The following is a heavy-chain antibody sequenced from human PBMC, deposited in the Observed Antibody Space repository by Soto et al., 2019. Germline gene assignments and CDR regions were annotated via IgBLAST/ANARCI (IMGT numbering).Heavy chain of an antibody. Sequence: SETLSLTCTVSGGSISSGDYYWSWIRQPPGKGLEWIGYIYYSGSTYYNPSLKSRVTISVDTSKNQFSLKLSSVTAADTAVYYCAHRQPHIAAAGTDWFDPWGQGTLVTVSS. CDR2: IYYSGST. D-gene: IGHD6-13*01. V-gene: IGHV4-30-4*01. CDR1: GGSISSGDYY. CDR3: AHRQPHIAAAGTDWFDP. J-gene: IGHJ5*02.